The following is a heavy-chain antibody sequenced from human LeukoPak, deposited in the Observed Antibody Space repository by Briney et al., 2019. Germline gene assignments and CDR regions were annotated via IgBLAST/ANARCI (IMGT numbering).Heavy chain of an antibody. CDR1: GGSISSGGYY. CDR3: AASGDNNWFDP. V-gene: IGHV4-31*03. J-gene: IGHJ5*02. D-gene: IGHD5-12*01. CDR2: IYYSGTI. Sequence: SETLSLTCTVSGGSISSGGYYWNWIRQHPGKGLEWIGYIYYSGTIYYHPTLKSRANILVDTSKNQCSLKLSSVTAMDTAVYFCAASGDNNWFDPWGQGTLVTVSS.